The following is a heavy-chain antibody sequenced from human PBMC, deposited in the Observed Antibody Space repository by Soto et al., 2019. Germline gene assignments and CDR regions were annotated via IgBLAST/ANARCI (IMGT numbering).Heavy chain of an antibody. J-gene: IGHJ5*02. Sequence: QRQLQESGPGLVKPSETLSLTCTVSGCYISSSSSYWGWIRQPPGKGLEWIGSNYSSGSTYYNPSLKSPVTIAVDTSHTQFSQQLSSLTSAATAVYYCSRQEYWSRTGCYNHWFDTWGKGSLVTFSS. CDR1: GCYISSSSSY. V-gene: IGHV4-39*01. D-gene: IGHD2-2*02. CDR2: NYSSGST. CDR3: SRQEYWSRTGCYNHWFDT.